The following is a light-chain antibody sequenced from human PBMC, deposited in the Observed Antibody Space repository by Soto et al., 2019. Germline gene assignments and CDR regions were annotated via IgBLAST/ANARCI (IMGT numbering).Light chain of an antibody. CDR1: SSDVGSYNL. CDR2: EGS. CDR3: CSYAGSSTPYV. V-gene: IGLV2-23*01. Sequence: QSALTQPASVSGSPGQSITISCTGTSSDVGSYNLVSWYQQHPGKAPKLMIYEGSKRPSGVSNRFSGSKSGNTASLTISGLQAEDEADYYCCSYAGSSTPYVFGTGTKVTV. J-gene: IGLJ1*01.